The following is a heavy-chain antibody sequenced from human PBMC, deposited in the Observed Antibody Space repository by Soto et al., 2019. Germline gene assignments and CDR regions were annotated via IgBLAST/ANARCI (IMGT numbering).Heavy chain of an antibody. CDR2: VNPVFSMS. CDR3: ASSYGSGYRSFDY. Sequence: QVQLVQSGAAVKRPGASVKVSCKAADYTFTWSSSNWVRHAPALGLGWMARVNPVFSMSHYAQKFQGRVTITADKSTSTAYLELSSLRSEDTAIYYCASSYGSGYRSFDYWGQGALVTVSS. D-gene: IGHD3-10*01. CDR1: DYTFTWSS. V-gene: IGHV1-69*02. J-gene: IGHJ4*02.